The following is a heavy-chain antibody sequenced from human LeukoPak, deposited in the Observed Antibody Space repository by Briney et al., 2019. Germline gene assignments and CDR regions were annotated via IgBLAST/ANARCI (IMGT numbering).Heavy chain of an antibody. CDR2: VYYTGAS. J-gene: IGHJ4*02. CDR1: GFTFNSYG. Sequence: GSLRLSCAASGFTFNSYGMNWFRQPPGKGLEWIGSVYYTGASYYNPSLKSRVTISIDTSKNHFSLNLTSVTAADTAVYYCARGAPPQNWGQGALVTVSS. CDR3: ARGAPPQN. V-gene: IGHV4-39*07.